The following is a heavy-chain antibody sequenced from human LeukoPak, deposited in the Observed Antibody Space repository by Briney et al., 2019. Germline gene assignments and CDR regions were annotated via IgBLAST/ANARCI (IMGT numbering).Heavy chain of an antibody. CDR1: GYTFTGYY. V-gene: IGHV1-2*02. CDR3: AITIFGVVITPGDYYYYMDV. J-gene: IGHJ6*03. CDR2: ISPNSGGT. D-gene: IGHD3-3*01. Sequence: ASVKVSCKASGYTFTGYYMHWVRQAPGQGLEWLGWISPNSGGTNYAQKFQGRVTMTRDTSISTAYMELSRLRSDDTAVYYCAITIFGVVITPGDYYYYMDVWGKGTTVTVSS.